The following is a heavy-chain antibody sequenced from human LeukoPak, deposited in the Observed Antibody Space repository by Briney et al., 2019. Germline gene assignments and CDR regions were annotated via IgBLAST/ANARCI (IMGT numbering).Heavy chain of an antibody. CDR1: GFTFSNYG. CDR3: AKDSPDSSDS. Sequence: PGRSLRLSCAASGFTFSNYGMLWVRQAPGKGLEWVAVIWYDGSDKYYADSVKGRFTISRDNSKNTLYLQMNSLRAEDAAVYYCAKDSPDSSDSGGQGTLVTVSS. J-gene: IGHJ4*02. D-gene: IGHD3-22*01. CDR2: IWYDGSDK. V-gene: IGHV3-33*06.